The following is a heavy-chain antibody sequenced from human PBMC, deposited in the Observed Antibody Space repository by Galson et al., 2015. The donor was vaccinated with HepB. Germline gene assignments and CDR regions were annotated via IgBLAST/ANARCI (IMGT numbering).Heavy chain of an antibody. D-gene: IGHD6-13*01. CDR3: ARALGYSSSWYGY. CDR1: GFTFSSYS. Sequence: SLRLSCAASGFTFSSYSMNWVRQAPGKGLEWVTSISSSSSYIYYADSVKGRFTISRDNAKNSLYLQMNSLRAEDTAVYYCARALGYSSSWYGYWGQGTLVTVSS. CDR2: ISSSSSYI. J-gene: IGHJ4*02. V-gene: IGHV3-21*01.